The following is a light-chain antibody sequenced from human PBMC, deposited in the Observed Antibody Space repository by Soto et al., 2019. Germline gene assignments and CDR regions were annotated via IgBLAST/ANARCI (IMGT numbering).Light chain of an antibody. J-gene: IGKJ1*01. CDR1: QSVSSSY. V-gene: IGKV3-20*01. CDR3: QKYGSSPPT. Sequence: DIVLAQAPGTLSLSPGERATLSCSASQSVSSSYLAWYQQKPGQAPRLLIYGASSRATGIPDRFSGSGSGTDFTLTISRLEPEDFAVYYCQKYGSSPPTFGQGTKVDIK. CDR2: GAS.